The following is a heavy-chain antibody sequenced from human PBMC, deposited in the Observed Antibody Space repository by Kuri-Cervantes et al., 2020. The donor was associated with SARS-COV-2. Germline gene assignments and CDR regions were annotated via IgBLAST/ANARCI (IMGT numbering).Heavy chain of an antibody. Sequence: GGSLRLSCAASGFTFSSYSMNWVRQAPGKGLEWVSYISSSSSTIYYADSVKGRFTISRDNAKNSLYLQMNSLGDEDTAVYYCARDLLNVWSGYYYYYGMDVWGQGTTVTVSS. CDR1: GFTFSSYS. CDR3: ARDLLNVWSGYYYYYGMDV. D-gene: IGHD3-3*01. J-gene: IGHJ6*02. CDR2: ISSSSSTI. V-gene: IGHV3-48*02.